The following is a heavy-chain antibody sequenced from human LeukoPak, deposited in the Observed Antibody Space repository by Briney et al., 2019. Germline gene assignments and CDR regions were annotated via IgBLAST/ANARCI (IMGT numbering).Heavy chain of an antibody. CDR2: ISSSSNI. V-gene: IGHV3-48*01. Sequence: GGSLRLSCAASGFTYSSYSMNWVRQAPGKGLEWVSYISSSSNINYSDSVKGRFTISRDNAENSLYLQMDSLRAEGTAVYYCASGVSSTSCYVDYWGQGTLVTVSS. J-gene: IGHJ4*02. CDR1: GFTYSSYS. D-gene: IGHD2-2*01. CDR3: ASGVSSTSCYVDY.